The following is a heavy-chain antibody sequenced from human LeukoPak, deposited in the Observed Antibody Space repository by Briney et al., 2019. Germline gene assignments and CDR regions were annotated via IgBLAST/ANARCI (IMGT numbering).Heavy chain of an antibody. J-gene: IGHJ4*02. Sequence: SETLSLTCTVSGGFISSGGYYWSWIRQPPGKGLEWIGYIYHSGSTYYNPSLKSRVTISVDWSKNQFSLKLSSVTAADTAVYYCARSPPYCSGGSCVYYWGQGTLVTVSS. D-gene: IGHD2-15*01. CDR2: IYHSGST. CDR1: GGFISSGGYY. V-gene: IGHV4-30-2*01. CDR3: ARSPPYCSGGSCVYY.